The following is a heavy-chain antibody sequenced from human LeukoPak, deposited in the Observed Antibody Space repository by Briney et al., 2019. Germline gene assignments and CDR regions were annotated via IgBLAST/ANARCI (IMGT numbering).Heavy chain of an antibody. J-gene: IGHJ6*03. CDR3: AGGYSYGDYYYYYMDV. CDR1: GYTFTSYG. CDR2: ISAYNGNT. D-gene: IGHD5-18*01. V-gene: IGHV1-18*04. Sequence: ASVKVSCKASGYTFTSYGISWVRQAPGQGLEWMGWISAYNGNTNYAQKLQGRVTMTTDTSTSTAYMELSRLRSDDTAVYYCAGGYSYGDYYYYYMDVWGKGTTVTVSS.